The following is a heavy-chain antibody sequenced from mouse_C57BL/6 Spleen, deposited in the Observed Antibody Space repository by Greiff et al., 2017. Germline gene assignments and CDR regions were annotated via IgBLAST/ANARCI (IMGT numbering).Heavy chain of an antibody. CDR1: GFNIKDYY. J-gene: IGHJ4*01. V-gene: IGHV14-1*01. Sequence: VQLQQSGAELVRPGASVKLSCTASGFNIKDYYMHWVKQWPEQGLEWIGRIDPEDGDTEYAPKFPGKATMTADAYSNTAFLQLSSMTSEDAAVYFCTSITTVVDYYAMDYWGQGTSVTVSS. CDR2: IDPEDGDT. D-gene: IGHD1-1*01. CDR3: TSITTVVDYYAMDY.